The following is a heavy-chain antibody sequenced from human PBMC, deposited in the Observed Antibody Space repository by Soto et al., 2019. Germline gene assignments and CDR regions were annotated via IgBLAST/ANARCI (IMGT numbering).Heavy chain of an antibody. V-gene: IGHV1-3*01. Sequence: ASVKVSCKASGYTFTTYSMHWVREAPGQRLEWMGWIHAGNDNTEHSQKFQSRVTITRDTSASTANMELGRLRSEDTAVYYCARAACSSTSCYNYYAYGMDVWG. CDR1: GYTFTTYS. CDR3: ARAACSSTSCYNYYAYGMDV. J-gene: IGHJ6*02. CDR2: IHAGNDNT. D-gene: IGHD2-2*01.